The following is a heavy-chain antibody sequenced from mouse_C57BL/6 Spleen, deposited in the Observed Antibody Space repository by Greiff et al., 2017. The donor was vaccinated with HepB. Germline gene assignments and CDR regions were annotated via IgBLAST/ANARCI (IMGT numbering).Heavy chain of an antibody. CDR1: GFSLTSYA. Sequence: VKLMESGPGLVAPSQSLSITCTVSGFSLTSYAISWVHQPPGKGLEWLGVIWTGGGTNYNSALKSRLSISKDNSKSQVFLKMNSLQTDDTARYYCARKDDYDAYAMDYWGQGTSVTVSS. CDR3: ARKDDYDAYAMDY. V-gene: IGHV2-9-1*01. J-gene: IGHJ4*01. D-gene: IGHD2-4*01. CDR2: IWTGGGT.